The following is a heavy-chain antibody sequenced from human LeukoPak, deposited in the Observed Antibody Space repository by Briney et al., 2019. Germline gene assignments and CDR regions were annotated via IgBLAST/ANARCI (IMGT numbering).Heavy chain of an antibody. V-gene: IGHV4-39*02. CDR3: ARVDSSSWTSGGFDP. Sequence: SETLSLTCSVSGDSITRPNYYWGWIRQSPGKGLEWIGSIHYTGDTYYNPSLKNRVTVSIDTSQNHFSLKLSSVTAADTAVYYCARVDSSSWTSGGFDPWGQGTLVTVSS. J-gene: IGHJ5*02. CDR2: IHYTGDT. D-gene: IGHD6-13*01. CDR1: GDSITRPNYY.